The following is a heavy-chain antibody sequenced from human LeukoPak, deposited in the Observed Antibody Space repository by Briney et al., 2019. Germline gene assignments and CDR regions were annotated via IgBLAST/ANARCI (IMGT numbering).Heavy chain of an antibody. V-gene: IGHV4-39*07. J-gene: IGHJ6*03. CDR1: GGSISTSSYY. D-gene: IGHD3-10*01. CDR2: IFYSGST. Sequence: SETLSLTCTVSGGSISTSSYYWGWVRQPPGKGLEWIGNIFYSGSTYYSPSLKSRVTISLDTSKNQFSLKLSSVTAADTAVYYCARLWPGTYYYGSGSWRDDMDVWGKGTTVTISS. CDR3: ARLWPGTYYYGSGSWRDDMDV.